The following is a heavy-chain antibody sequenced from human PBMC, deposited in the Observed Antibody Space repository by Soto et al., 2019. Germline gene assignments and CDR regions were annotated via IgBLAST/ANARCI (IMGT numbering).Heavy chain of an antibody. J-gene: IGHJ5*02. Sequence: PGGSLRLSCAASGFTFSSYAMSWVRQAPGKGLERVSAISGSGGSTYYADSVKGRFTISRDNSKNTLYLQMNSLRAEDTAVYFCAKDGVLPGIAVAGTEWFDPWGQGTLVTVSS. CDR3: AKDGVLPGIAVAGTEWFDP. D-gene: IGHD6-19*01. V-gene: IGHV3-23*01. CDR2: ISGSGGST. CDR1: GFTFSSYA.